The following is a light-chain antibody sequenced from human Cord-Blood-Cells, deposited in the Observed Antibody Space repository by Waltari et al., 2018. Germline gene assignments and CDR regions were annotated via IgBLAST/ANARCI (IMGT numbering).Light chain of an antibody. CDR1: SSDVGGYNY. Sequence: QSALTQPPSASGSPGQSVTISCTGTSSDVGGYNYVSRYQQHPGKATKLMIYEVSKRPPGVPDRFSGSKSGNTASLTVSGLQAEDEADYYCSSYAGSNKLVVFGGGTKLTVL. V-gene: IGLV2-8*01. J-gene: IGLJ2*01. CDR3: SSYAGSNKLVV. CDR2: EVS.